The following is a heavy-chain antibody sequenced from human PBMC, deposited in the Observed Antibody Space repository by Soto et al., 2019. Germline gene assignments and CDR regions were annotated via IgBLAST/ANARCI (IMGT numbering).Heavy chain of an antibody. CDR1: GYTFTSYA. V-gene: IGHV1-3*01. Sequence: QVQLVQSGAEVKKPGASVKVSCKASGYTFTSYAMHWVRQAPGQRLEWMGWINAGNGNTKYSQKFQGRVTITRDTSALTAYMAVSRLRSEDTAVYYCARGDYYDIPDYWGQGTLGTVSS. CDR2: INAGNGNT. CDR3: ARGDYYDIPDY. D-gene: IGHD3-22*01. J-gene: IGHJ4*02.